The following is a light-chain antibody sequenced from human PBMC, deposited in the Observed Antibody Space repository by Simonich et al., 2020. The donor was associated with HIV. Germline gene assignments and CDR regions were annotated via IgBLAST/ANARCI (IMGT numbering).Light chain of an antibody. V-gene: IGLV6-57*03. CDR1: SGSIASNY. CDR3: QSYDSSSHWV. J-gene: IGLJ3*02. Sequence: NFMLTQPHSVSESPGKTVTISCTRSSGSIASNYVQWYQQRPGSAPTTVIYEDNQRPSGVPDRVSGSSDSSSNSASLTISGLKTEDEADYYCQSYDSSSHWVFGGGTKLTVL. CDR2: EDN.